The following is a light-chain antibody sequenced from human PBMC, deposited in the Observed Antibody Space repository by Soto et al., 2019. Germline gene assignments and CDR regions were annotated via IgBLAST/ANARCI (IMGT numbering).Light chain of an antibody. CDR1: QSISYS. V-gene: IGKV1-39*01. CDR2: TAT. CDR3: QQTYSSLAWT. J-gene: IGKJ1*01. Sequence: DIQMTQSPSSLHASVGDRVTITSRASQSISYSLNWYQQKPGKAPKVLVYTATSLQSGVPSRFRGSGSETNFTLTISDLQPEDFASYYCQQTYSSLAWTFGQGTKIEV.